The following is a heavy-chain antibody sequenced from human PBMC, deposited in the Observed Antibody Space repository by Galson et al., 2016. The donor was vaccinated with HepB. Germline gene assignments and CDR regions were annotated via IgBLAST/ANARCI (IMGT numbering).Heavy chain of an antibody. CDR1: GFTFITFRNAW. V-gene: IGHV3-15*01. Sequence: SLRLSCAASGFTFITFRNAWMIWVRQAPGKGLEWVGRIYSKADGGTIDYAAPVKGRVIISRDVSQNTLYLQMNSLRTEDTAIYSCTVASYFYGSASMDPWGQGTLVTVSS. CDR3: TVASYFYGSASMDP. J-gene: IGHJ5*02. D-gene: IGHD3-10*01. CDR2: IYSKADGGTI.